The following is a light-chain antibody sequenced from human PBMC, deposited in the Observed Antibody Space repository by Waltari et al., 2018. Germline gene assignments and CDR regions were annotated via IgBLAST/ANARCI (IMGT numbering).Light chain of an antibody. CDR2: DDS. V-gene: IGLV2-14*03. J-gene: IGLJ2*01. Sequence: HQHPGNATKIMSCDDSNRRSGVPNRFSGAKSGNTASLTVSGLQAEDEADYYCSSYISSDSPELFGGGTSLTVL. CDR3: SSYISSDSPEL.